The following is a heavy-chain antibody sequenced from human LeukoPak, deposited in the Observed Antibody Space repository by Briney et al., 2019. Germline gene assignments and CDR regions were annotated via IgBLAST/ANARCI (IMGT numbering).Heavy chain of an antibody. CDR3: SKDLTSDFGGDLDP. D-gene: IGHD3-10*01. CDR1: GFALSDFG. CDR2: LSYDEANK. V-gene: IGHV3-30*18. J-gene: IGHJ5*02. Sequence: QTGGSLRLSCAASGFALSDFGMHWVRQAPGKGLEWVAFLSYDEANKYYGDSVKGRFTISRDNSKSTVYLQMNSLRVEDAAVYYCSKDLTSDFGGDLDPWGQGTLVTVSS.